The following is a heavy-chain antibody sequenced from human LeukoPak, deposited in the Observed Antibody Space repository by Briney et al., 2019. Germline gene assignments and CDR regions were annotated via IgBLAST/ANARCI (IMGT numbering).Heavy chain of an antibody. CDR3: ARDYYYDSSGYDY. Sequence: SETLSLTFAVYGGSFSGYYWSWIRQPPGKGLEWIGEINHSGSTNCNPSLKSRVTISVDTSKNQFSLKLSSVTAADTVVYYCARDYYYDSSGYDYWGQGTLVTVSS. D-gene: IGHD3-22*01. V-gene: IGHV4-34*01. CDR2: INHSGST. CDR1: GGSFSGYY. J-gene: IGHJ4*02.